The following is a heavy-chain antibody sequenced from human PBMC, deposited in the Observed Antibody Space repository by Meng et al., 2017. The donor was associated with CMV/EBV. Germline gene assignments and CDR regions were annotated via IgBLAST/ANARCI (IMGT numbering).Heavy chain of an antibody. CDR2: IIPIFGTA. V-gene: IGHV1-69*05. Sequence: SVKVSCKASGYTFTSYDINWVRQAPGQGLEWMGGIIPIFGTANYAQKFQGRVTITTDESTSTAYMELSSLRSEDTAVYYCARAHYAPGYCSSTSCYNRWGMDVWGQGTTVTVSS. D-gene: IGHD2-2*02. CDR3: ARAHYAPGYCSSTSCYNRWGMDV. J-gene: IGHJ6*02. CDR1: GYTFTSYD.